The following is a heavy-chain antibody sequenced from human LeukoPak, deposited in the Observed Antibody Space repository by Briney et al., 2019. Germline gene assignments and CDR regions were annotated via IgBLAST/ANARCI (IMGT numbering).Heavy chain of an antibody. CDR3: ARQSISGSSLSYFDY. D-gene: IGHD3-22*01. V-gene: IGHV4-59*01. Sequence: SETLSLTCTVSGGSISSYYWSWIRQPPEKGLEWIGNIYDSGSTNYNPSLKSRVTISVDTSKNQCSLKLSSVTAADTAVYYCARQSISGSSLSYFDYWGRGTLVNVSS. CDR2: IYDSGST. CDR1: GGSISSYY. J-gene: IGHJ4*02.